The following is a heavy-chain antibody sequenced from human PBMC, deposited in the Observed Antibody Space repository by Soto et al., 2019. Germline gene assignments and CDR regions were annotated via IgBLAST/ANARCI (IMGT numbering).Heavy chain of an antibody. CDR1: GFTFSSHS. J-gene: IGHJ4*02. CDR2: TSANDGTK. D-gene: IGHD1-1*01. V-gene: IGHV3-30-3*01. CDR3: AREVVTTEWYFDN. Sequence: QVQLMESGGGVVQPGGSLRLSFVTSGFTFSSHSMHWFRQAPGKGLEWVAVTSANDGTKFYTDSVKGRFTVSRDNSKKTVYLQMNSLRVEDTAVYYCAREVVTTEWYFDNWGQGILVIVSS.